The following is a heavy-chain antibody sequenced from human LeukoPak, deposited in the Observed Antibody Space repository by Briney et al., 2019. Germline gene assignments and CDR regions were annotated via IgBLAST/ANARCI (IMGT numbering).Heavy chain of an antibody. CDR1: GFTFSSYA. J-gene: IGHJ1*01. V-gene: IGHV3-23*01. CDR2: ISGSGGST. Sequence: PGGSLRLSCAASGFTFSSYAMSWVRQAPGKGLEWVSAISGSGGSTYYADSVKGRFTISRDNSKNTLYLQMNSLRAEDTAVYYCANGPIVVVPAARAEYFQHWGQGTLVTVSS. CDR3: ANGPIVVVPAARAEYFQH. D-gene: IGHD2-2*01.